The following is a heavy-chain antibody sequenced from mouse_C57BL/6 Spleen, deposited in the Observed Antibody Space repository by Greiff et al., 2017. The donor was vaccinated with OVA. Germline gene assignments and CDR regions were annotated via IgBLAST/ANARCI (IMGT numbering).Heavy chain of an antibody. V-gene: IGHV1-50*01. Sequence: QVQLQQPGAELVKPGASVKLSCKASGYTFTSYWMQWVKQRPGQGLEWIGEIDPSDSYTNYNQQFKGKATLTVDTSSSTAYMQLSSLTSEDSAVYYCARRTTVVPFDYWGQGTTLTVSS. J-gene: IGHJ2*01. CDR1: GYTFTSYW. D-gene: IGHD1-1*01. CDR3: ARRTTVVPFDY. CDR2: IDPSDSYT.